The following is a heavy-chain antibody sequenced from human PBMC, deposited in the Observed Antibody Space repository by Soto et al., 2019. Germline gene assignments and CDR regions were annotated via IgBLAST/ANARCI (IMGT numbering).Heavy chain of an antibody. CDR1: EITFRCYT. Sequence: PVGSLRLSCAASEITFRCYTMNWVRQAPGKGLEWISSISSSGGYRYYADSVKGRFIISRDNAKNSLYLQMNTLRAEDTAVYYCASLGGYCCGGSCYPDYYGLDVWGQGTTVTVSS. CDR2: ISSSGGYR. D-gene: IGHD2-15*01. V-gene: IGHV3-21*01. CDR3: ASLGGYCCGGSCYPDYYGLDV. J-gene: IGHJ6*02.